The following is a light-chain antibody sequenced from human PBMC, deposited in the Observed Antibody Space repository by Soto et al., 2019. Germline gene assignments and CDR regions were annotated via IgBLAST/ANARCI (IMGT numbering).Light chain of an antibody. J-gene: IGKJ1*01. Sequence: DVQMTQSPSSLSASVGDSLTLTCRASQTVTSYLNWYQQKPGKAPKLLSYAASTLQSGVPSRFSGSGSGTEFTLIIISLQPEDFATYYCQQSYRFPKTFVRGTKVEVK. CDR2: AAS. CDR3: QQSYRFPKT. V-gene: IGKV1-39*01. CDR1: QTVTSY.